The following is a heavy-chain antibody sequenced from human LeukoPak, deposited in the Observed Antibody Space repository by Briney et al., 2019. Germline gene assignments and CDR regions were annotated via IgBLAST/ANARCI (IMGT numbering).Heavy chain of an antibody. Sequence: KPGGSLRLSCAASGFTFSSYSMNWVRQAPGKGLEWVSSISSSSSYIYYADSVNGRFTISRDNAKNSLYLQMNSLRAEDTAVYCCATLRGYDSSGYSDWGQGTLVTVSS. V-gene: IGHV3-21*01. CDR1: GFTFSSYS. J-gene: IGHJ4*02. CDR3: ATLRGYDSSGYSD. CDR2: ISSSSSYI. D-gene: IGHD3-22*01.